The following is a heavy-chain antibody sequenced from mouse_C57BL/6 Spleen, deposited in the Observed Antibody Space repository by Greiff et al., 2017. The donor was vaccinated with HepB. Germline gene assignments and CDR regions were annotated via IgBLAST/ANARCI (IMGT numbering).Heavy chain of an antibody. CDR2: ISSGSSTI. CDR1: GFTFSDYG. V-gene: IGHV5-17*01. J-gene: IGHJ4*01. CDR3: ARDAGSSRYYAMDY. D-gene: IGHD1-1*01. Sequence: DVMLVESGGGLVKPGGSLKLSCAASGFTFSDYGMHWVRQAPEMGLEWVAYISSGSSTIYYADTVKGRFTISRDNAKNTLFLQMTSLRSEDTAMYYCARDAGSSRYYAMDYWGQGTSVTVSS.